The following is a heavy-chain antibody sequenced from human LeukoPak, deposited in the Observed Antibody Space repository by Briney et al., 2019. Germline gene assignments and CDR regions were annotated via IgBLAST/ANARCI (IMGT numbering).Heavy chain of an antibody. V-gene: IGHV1-18*01. CDR2: ISAYNGNT. D-gene: IGHD2-2*02. Sequence: GASVTVSCKSSGYTFTSYGISWVRQAPGQGLEWMGLISAYNGNTNYAQKLQGRVTMTTDTSTSTAYMELRSLRSDYPAMYYCARDSRYCSSTSCYNGQRYCGQGTLVTVSS. CDR3: ARDSRYCSSTSCYNGQRY. J-gene: IGHJ4*02. CDR1: GYTFTSYG.